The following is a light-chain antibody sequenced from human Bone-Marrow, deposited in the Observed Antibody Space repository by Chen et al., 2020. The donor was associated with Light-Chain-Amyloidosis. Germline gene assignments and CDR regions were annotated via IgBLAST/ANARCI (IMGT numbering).Light chain of an antibody. CDR2: DNS. V-gene: IGLV3-21*02. J-gene: IGLJ3*02. CDR3: QVWDRSSDRPV. CDR1: NIRSTS. Sequence: SYVLTQPSSVSVAPGQTATIAWGGNNIRSTSVHWYQQTPGQAPLLVVYDNSYRPSGSPERVSGSNSANPATPTISRVDAGDEAAYYCQVWDRSSDRPVFGGGTKLTVL.